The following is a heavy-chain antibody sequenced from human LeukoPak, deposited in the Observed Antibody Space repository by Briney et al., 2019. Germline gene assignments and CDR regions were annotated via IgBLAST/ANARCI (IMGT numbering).Heavy chain of an antibody. CDR3: ARVVRGSGSYYNYYYYYYMDV. CDR1: GYTFTGYF. Sequence: EASVKVSCKASGYTFTGYFMHWVRQAPGQGLEWMGWINPNSGGTNYAQRFQGRVTMTRDTSISTAYMELSRLRSDDTAVYYCARVVRGSGSYYNYYYYYYMDVWGKGTTVTVSS. D-gene: IGHD3-10*01. V-gene: IGHV1-2*02. CDR2: INPNSGGT. J-gene: IGHJ6*03.